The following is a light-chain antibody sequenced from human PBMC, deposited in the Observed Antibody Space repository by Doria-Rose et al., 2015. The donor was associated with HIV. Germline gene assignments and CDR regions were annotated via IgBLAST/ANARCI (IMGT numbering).Light chain of an antibody. Sequence: TQSPGTLSLSPGERATLSCRASQSVSANYLACYQQRPAQSPRLLIYGASSRATDIPDRFSGSGSGTDFTLTISRLEPEDFAVYYCHQYASSRTFGQGTKVEIK. CDR3: HQYASSRT. V-gene: IGKV3-20*01. CDR2: GAS. J-gene: IGKJ1*01. CDR1: QSVSANY.